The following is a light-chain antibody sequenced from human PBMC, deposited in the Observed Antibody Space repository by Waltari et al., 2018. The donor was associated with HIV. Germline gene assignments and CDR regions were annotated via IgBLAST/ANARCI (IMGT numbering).Light chain of an antibody. CDR3: TTWDVSLGAGV. V-gene: IGLV1-51*01. CDR1: SSNIGSKF. Sequence: QSVLPQPPSVSAAPGQEVTISCSGSSSNIGSKFVSWYQHVPGAAPKPLVYDNSNRPSGIPDRFSGSKSVTSVTLGITGLQTGDEADYYCTTWDVSLGAGVFGGGTKLTVL. J-gene: IGLJ2*01. CDR2: DNS.